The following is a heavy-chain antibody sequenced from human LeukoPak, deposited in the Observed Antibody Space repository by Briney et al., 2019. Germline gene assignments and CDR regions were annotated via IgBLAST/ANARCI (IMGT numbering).Heavy chain of an antibody. CDR2: IGADGGAT. CDR1: RFDFTTSA. D-gene: IGHD2-15*01. Sequence: SGGSLRLSCAASRFDFTTSAMNWVRQAPGDRLEWVSGIGADGGATYYVDSVKGRFTISRDNSKRTLYLQMNGLRAEDTAFYYCARGPHNRGGRFSWFDPWGQGTLVTVSS. CDR3: ARGPHNRGGRFSWFDP. J-gene: IGHJ5*02. V-gene: IGHV3-23*01.